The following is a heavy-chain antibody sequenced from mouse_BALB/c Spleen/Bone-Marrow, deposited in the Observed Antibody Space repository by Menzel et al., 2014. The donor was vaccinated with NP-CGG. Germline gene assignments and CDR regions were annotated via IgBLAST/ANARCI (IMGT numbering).Heavy chain of an antibody. Sequence: VQRVESGAELAKPGASVKMSCKASGYTFTSYWMHWVRQRPGQGLEWIGYINPSTGYTEYNQKFKDKATLTANKSSGTAYMQLSSLISEDSAVYYCARYDYEDWFAYWGQGTLVTVSA. CDR3: ARYDYEDWFAY. CDR1: GYTFTSYW. J-gene: IGHJ3*01. V-gene: IGHV1-7*01. CDR2: INPSTGYT. D-gene: IGHD2-4*01.